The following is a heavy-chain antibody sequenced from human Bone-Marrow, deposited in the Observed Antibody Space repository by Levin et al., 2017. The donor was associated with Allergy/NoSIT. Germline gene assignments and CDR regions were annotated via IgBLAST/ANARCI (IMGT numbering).Heavy chain of an antibody. J-gene: IGHJ6*02. CDR3: ARAEMFGYAMAV. V-gene: IGHV4-30-2*01. Sequence: NLSETLSLTCAVSGGSISSGDYSWSWLRQPPGKGLEYVGYITQTGGIIYSPSLESRVTISMDRSNNRLSLRLNSVTAADTAVYYCARAEMFGYAMAVWGQGTTVIVSS. CDR2: ITQTGGI. D-gene: IGHD3-10*02. CDR1: GGSISSGDYS.